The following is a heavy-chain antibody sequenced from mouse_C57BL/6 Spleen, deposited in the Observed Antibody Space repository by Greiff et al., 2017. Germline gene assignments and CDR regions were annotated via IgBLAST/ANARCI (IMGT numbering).Heavy chain of an antibody. CDR1: GYTFTSYW. V-gene: IGHV1-52*01. J-gene: IGHJ3*01. Sequence: QVQLQQPGAELVRPGSSVKLSCKASGYTFTSYWMHWVKQRPIQGLEWIGNIDPSDSESHYNQKFKDKATLTVDKSSSTAYMQLSSLTSEDSAVYYCARKGTYSNLFAYWGQGTLVIVSA. D-gene: IGHD2-5*01. CDR2: IDPSDSES. CDR3: ARKGTYSNLFAY.